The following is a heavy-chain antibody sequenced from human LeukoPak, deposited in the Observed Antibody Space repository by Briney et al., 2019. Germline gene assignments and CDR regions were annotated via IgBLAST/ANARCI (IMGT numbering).Heavy chain of an antibody. CDR1: GGSISSSSYY. V-gene: IGHV4-39*07. D-gene: IGHD3-10*01. CDR2: IYYSGST. CDR3: ASRKGYYLI. Sequence: PSETLSLTCTVSGGSISSSSYYWGWIRQPPGKGLEWIGSIYYSGSTYYNPSLKSRVTISVDTSKNQFSLKLSSVTAEDTAVYYCASRKGYYLIWGQGTMVTVSS. J-gene: IGHJ3*02.